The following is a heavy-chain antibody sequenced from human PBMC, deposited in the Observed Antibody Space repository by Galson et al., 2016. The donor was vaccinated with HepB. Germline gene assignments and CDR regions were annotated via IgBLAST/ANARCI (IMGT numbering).Heavy chain of an antibody. D-gene: IGHD2-15*01. CDR3: AKDWGYCGGDSCYRLDC. Sequence: SLRLSCAASGFTFSSYGMHWVRQAPGKGLEWVAFMSYDGTNKYYADSVKGRFTISRDNSKNTLYLQMNSLRAEDTALYYCAKDWGYCGGDSCYRLDCWGQGTLVTVSS. CDR1: GFTFSSYG. V-gene: IGHV3-30*18. J-gene: IGHJ4*02. CDR2: MSYDGTNK.